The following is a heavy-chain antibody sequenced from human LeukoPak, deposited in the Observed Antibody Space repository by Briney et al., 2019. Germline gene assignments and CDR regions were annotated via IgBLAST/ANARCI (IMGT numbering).Heavy chain of an antibody. CDR3: GRNRYDSSGYYVGFDY. D-gene: IGHD3-22*01. Sequence: PGGSLRLSCAASGFTFSSYWMSWVRQAPGKGLEWVANIKQDGSEKYYVDSVKGRFTISRDNANNSLSLQMNSLRAEDTAVYYCGRNRYDSSGYYVGFDYWGQGTLVTVSS. J-gene: IGHJ4*02. V-gene: IGHV3-7*04. CDR1: GFTFSSYW. CDR2: IKQDGSEK.